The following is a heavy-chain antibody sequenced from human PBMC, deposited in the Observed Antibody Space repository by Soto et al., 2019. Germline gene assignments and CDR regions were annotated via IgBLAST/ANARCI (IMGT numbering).Heavy chain of an antibody. CDR1: GGSVSSGSYY. Sequence: PSETLSLTCTVFGGSVSSGSYYWSWIRQPPGKGLEWIGYIYYSGSTNYNPSLKSRATISVDTSKNQFSLKLSSVTAADTAVYYCARDGLELVSNYYGMDVWGQGTTVTVSS. CDR3: ARDGLELVSNYYGMDV. J-gene: IGHJ6*02. V-gene: IGHV4-61*01. CDR2: IYYSGST. D-gene: IGHD1-7*01.